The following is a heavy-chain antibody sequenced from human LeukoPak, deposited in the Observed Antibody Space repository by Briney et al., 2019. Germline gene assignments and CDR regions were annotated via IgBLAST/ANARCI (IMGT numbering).Heavy chain of an antibody. CDR2: MNPNSGNT. Sequence: ASVKVSCKASGYTFTSYDINWVRQATGQGLEWMGWMNPNSGNTGCAQKFQGRVTMTRNTSISTAYMELSSLRSEDTAVYYCARGKETPYYYYMDVWGKGTTVTVSS. J-gene: IGHJ6*03. CDR3: ARGKETPYYYYMDV. CDR1: GYTFTSYD. V-gene: IGHV1-8*01.